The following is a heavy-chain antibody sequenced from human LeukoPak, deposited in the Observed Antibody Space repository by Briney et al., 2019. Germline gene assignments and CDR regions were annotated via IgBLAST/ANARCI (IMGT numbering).Heavy chain of an antibody. CDR3: ARQAGDSSGPIDY. CDR2: IYTNGNT. Sequence: PSETLSLTCTVSGGSISSYYWNWIRQPPGQGLECIGYIYTNGNTNYTQSFKSRVTISVDTSKNQFYMKLSSVPAADTAVYYCARQAGDSSGPIDYWGQGTLVTVSS. CDR1: GGSISSYY. V-gene: IGHV4-4*09. J-gene: IGHJ4*02. D-gene: IGHD3-22*01.